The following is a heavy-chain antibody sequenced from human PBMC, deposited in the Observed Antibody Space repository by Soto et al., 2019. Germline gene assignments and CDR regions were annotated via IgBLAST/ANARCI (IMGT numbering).Heavy chain of an antibody. V-gene: IGHV1-18*01. J-gene: IGHJ4*02. Sequence: QVQLVQSGAEVKKPGASVKVSCKASGYTFTSYGISWVRQAPGQGLEWMGWISAYNGNTKYAQKVQGRVTMTTATSTCTAYMELRRLRPDDTAVYYSASAVAGPQNFDYWGQGTLVTVSS. CDR3: ASAVAGPQNFDY. D-gene: IGHD6-19*01. CDR2: ISAYNGNT. CDR1: GYTFTSYG.